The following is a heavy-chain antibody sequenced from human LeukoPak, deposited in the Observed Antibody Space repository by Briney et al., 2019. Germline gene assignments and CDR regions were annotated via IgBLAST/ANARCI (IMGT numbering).Heavy chain of an antibody. CDR2: FRSKANRYAP. Sequence: GGSMRLSCAAYGLTLGGSAMRWVRPASGGGLGWVGRFRSKANRYAPAYAASVKGRLTSSRDDSQKTTYRQMNSLKTEDTAVYYCTSMIWFGELFPLDYWGQGTLVTVSS. J-gene: IGHJ4*02. V-gene: IGHV3-73*01. CDR3: TSMIWFGELFPLDY. CDR1: GLTLGGSA. D-gene: IGHD3-10*01.